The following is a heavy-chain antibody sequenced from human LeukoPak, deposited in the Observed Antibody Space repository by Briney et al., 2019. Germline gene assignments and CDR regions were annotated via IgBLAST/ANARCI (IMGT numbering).Heavy chain of an antibody. CDR1: GGSISSGSYF. Sequence: PSETLSLTCTVSGGSISSGSYFWSWIRQPAGKGLEWIGYIYYSGSTNYNPSLKSRVTISVDTSKNQFSLKLSSVTAADTAVYYCARSGENYDFWSGYYNSYYYYYMDVWGKGTAVTVSS. CDR2: IYYSGST. V-gene: IGHV4-61*10. D-gene: IGHD3-3*01. CDR3: ARSGENYDFWSGYYNSYYYYYMDV. J-gene: IGHJ6*03.